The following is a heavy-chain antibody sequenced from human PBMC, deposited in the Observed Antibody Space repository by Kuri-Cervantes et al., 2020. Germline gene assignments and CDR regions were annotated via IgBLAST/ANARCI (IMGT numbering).Heavy chain of an antibody. CDR1: GFTVSSNP. D-gene: IGHD4/OR15-4a*01. CDR3: ARGAKPIDH. V-gene: IGHV3-53*01. J-gene: IGHJ4*02. Sequence: GESLKISCAASGFTVSSNPMNWVRQAPGKGLEWVSIIYASGSTYYADSVKGRFTISRDNSQDTLFLQMNSLRAEDTAVYYCARGAKPIDHWGQGTLVTVSS. CDR2: IYASGST.